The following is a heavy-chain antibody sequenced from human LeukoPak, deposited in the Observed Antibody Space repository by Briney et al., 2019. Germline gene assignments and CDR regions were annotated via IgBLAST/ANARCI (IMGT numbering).Heavy chain of an antibody. J-gene: IGHJ4*02. Sequence: PGGSLRLSCAASGFTFSDYYMSWIRQAPGKGLEWVSYISGSGSTIYYADSVKGRFTISRDNAKNSLYLQMNSLRAEDTAVYYCARAIAAAGGLADFDYWGQGTLVTVSS. CDR3: ARAIAAAGGLADFDY. CDR2: ISGSGSTI. CDR1: GFTFSDYY. V-gene: IGHV3-11*04. D-gene: IGHD6-13*01.